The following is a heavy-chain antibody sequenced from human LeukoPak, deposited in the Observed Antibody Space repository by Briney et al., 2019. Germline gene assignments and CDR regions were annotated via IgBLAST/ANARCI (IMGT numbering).Heavy chain of an antibody. CDR1: GFTFSSYS. CDR2: ISSSGYI. J-gene: IGHJ3*02. D-gene: IGHD3-10*01. V-gene: IGHV3-21*01. CDR3: ARGGYYGSGSSYYYGSGSYDI. Sequence: GGSLRLSCAASGFTFSSYSMNWVRQAPGKGLEWVSSISSSGYIYYPDSVKGRFTISRDNAKNSLYLQMNSLRAEDTAVYYCARGGYYGSGSSYYYGSGSYDIWGQGTMVTVSS.